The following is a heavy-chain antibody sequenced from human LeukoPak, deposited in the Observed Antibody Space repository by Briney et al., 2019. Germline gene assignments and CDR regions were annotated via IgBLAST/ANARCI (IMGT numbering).Heavy chain of an antibody. CDR3: ARARYYYDSSGYYHRTVTFDY. Sequence: SGXSXXXYWIGWVRQMPGKXLEWMGIIYPGDSDTRYSPSFQGQVTISADKSISTAYLQWSSLKASDTAMYYCARARYYYDSSGYYHRTVTFDYWGQGTLVTVSS. J-gene: IGHJ4*02. V-gene: IGHV5-51*01. CDR1: GXSXXXYW. D-gene: IGHD3-22*01. CDR2: IYPGDSDT.